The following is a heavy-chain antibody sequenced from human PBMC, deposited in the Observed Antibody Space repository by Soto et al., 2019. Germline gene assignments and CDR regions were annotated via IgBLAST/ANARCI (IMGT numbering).Heavy chain of an antibody. CDR3: ARALMDLKGQDPLSFFGDY. CDR2: IWYDGSNK. D-gene: IGHD3-3*01. J-gene: IGHJ4*02. CDR1: GFTFSSYV. Sequence: PGGSLRLSCAASGFTFSSYVMHWVRQAPGKGLDWVAVIWYDGSNKYYADSVKGRFTISRDNSKNTLYLQMNSLRAEDTAVYYCARALMDLKGQDPLSFFGDYWGQGTLVTVSS. V-gene: IGHV3-33*01.